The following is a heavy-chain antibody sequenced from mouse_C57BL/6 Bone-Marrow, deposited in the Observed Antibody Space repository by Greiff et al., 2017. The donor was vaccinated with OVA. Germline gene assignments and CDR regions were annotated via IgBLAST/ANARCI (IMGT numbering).Heavy chain of an antibody. CDR2: IHPNSGST. CDR1: GYTFTSYW. Sequence: QVQLQQSGAELVKPGASVKLSCKASGYTFTSYWMHWVKQRPGQGLEWIGMIHPNSGSTNYNEKFKSKATLTVDKSSSTAYMQLSSLTSEDSAVYYCARREGYYDYVYAMDDWGQGTTVTVSS. CDR3: ARREGYYDYVYAMDD. V-gene: IGHV1-64*01. J-gene: IGHJ4*01. D-gene: IGHD2-4*01.